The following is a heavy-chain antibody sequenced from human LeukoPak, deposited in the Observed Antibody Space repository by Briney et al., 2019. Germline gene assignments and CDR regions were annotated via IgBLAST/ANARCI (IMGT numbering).Heavy chain of an antibody. J-gene: IGHJ4*02. CDR3: ARHGSDYRAYFDY. V-gene: IGHV4-39*01. CDR1: GGSISISTYY. Sequence: PSETLSLTCTVSGGSISISTYYWGWIRQPPGKGLEWIGSIYYSGNTYYNPSLKSRVTISVDTSKNQFFLKLSSVTAADTAVYYCARHGSDYRAYFDYWGQGTLVTVSS. CDR2: IYYSGNT. D-gene: IGHD4/OR15-4a*01.